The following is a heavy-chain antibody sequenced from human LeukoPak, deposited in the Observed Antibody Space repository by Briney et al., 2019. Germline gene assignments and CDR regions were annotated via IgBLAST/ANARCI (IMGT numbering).Heavy chain of an antibody. CDR3: ASSTIEYSSSSDAFDI. J-gene: IGHJ3*02. Sequence: ASVKVSCKVSGYTLTELSMHWVRQAPGKGLEWMGGFDPEDGETIYAQKFQGRVTMTEDTSTDTAYMELSSLRSEDTAVYYCASSTIEYSSSSDAFDIWGQGTMVTVSS. V-gene: IGHV1-24*01. CDR1: GYTLTELS. D-gene: IGHD6-6*01. CDR2: FDPEDGET.